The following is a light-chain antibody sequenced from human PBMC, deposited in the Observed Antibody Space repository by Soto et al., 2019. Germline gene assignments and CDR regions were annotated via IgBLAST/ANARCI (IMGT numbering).Light chain of an antibody. V-gene: IGLV1-44*01. Sequence: QSVLTQPPSASGTPGQRVTISCSGSTSNIGSNTVNWYQQLPRTAPKLLISSNNERPSGVPDRFSGSKSGTSASLATSGLQSEDEADYYCSTWDDSLNGVVFGGGTKLTVL. CDR3: STWDDSLNGVV. CDR1: TSNIGSNT. CDR2: SNN. J-gene: IGLJ3*02.